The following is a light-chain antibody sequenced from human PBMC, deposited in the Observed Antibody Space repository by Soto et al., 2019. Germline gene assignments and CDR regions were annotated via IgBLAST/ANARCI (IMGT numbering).Light chain of an antibody. CDR3: LPDFNYPWT. CDR1: QDIRND. Sequence: AIQMTQSPSSLSASVGDRVTITCRASQDIRNDLGWYQQKPGKTPKLLIFAASSLQCGVPSRFSGSGSGTDFTLTISSLQPEDYATYYCLPDFNYPWTFGQGTKVEIE. CDR2: AAS. V-gene: IGKV1-6*01. J-gene: IGKJ1*01.